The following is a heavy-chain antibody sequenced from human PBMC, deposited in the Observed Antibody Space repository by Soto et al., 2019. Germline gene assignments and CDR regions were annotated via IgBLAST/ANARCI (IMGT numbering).Heavy chain of an antibody. CDR2: IYPVDSDT. V-gene: IGHV5-51*01. Sequence: PGESLKISCKGSGYSFTTYWIGWVRQMPGKGLEWMALIYPVDSDTRYSPSFQGQVTISADKSISTAYLQWISLKASDTAIYYCATTANWGSGDPFDMWGQGTMVTVSS. CDR1: GYSFTTYW. D-gene: IGHD7-27*01. J-gene: IGHJ3*02. CDR3: ATTANWGSGDPFDM.